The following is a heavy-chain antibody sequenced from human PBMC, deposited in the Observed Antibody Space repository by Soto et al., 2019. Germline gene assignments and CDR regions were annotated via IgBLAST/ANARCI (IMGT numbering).Heavy chain of an antibody. Sequence: GGSXRLSCLASVFTFSTYSRSWVRHAPGKGLEWVSSISRSGSFIYYRDSVKGRFTISRYNSENTLYLQMNSLRAEDTAVYYCARDMTRGNNDYWGQGALVTVSS. V-gene: IGHV3-21*01. CDR1: VFTFSTYS. CDR3: ARDMTRGNNDY. D-gene: IGHD3-16*01. J-gene: IGHJ4*02. CDR2: ISRSGSFI.